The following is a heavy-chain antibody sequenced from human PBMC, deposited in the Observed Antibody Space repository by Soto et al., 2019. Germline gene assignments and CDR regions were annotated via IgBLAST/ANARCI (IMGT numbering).Heavy chain of an antibody. Sequence: SETLSLTCAVYGGSFSGYYWSWIRQPPGKGLEWIGEINHSGSTNYNPSLKSRVTISVDTSKNQFSLKLSTVTAADTAVYYCARGAGDRVRLHPWGQGTLVTVSS. CDR1: GGSFSGYY. V-gene: IGHV4-34*01. CDR3: ARGAGDRVRLHP. CDR2: INHSGST. D-gene: IGHD5-12*01. J-gene: IGHJ4*02.